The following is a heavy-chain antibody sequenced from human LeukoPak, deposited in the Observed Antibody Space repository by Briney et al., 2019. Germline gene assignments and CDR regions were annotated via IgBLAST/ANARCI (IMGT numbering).Heavy chain of an antibody. CDR2: IRFDGTNK. CDR1: GFSFSSDG. Sequence: GGSLRLSCAASGFSFSSDGMHWVRQAPGKGLEWVAFIRFDGTNKYYADSVKGRFTISRDNSKNTLYLQMNSLRPEDTAVYYCAKDTVKVTTIRRVPHYMDVWGTGTTVTISS. D-gene: IGHD5-12*01. V-gene: IGHV3-30*02. J-gene: IGHJ6*03. CDR3: AKDTVKVTTIRRVPHYMDV.